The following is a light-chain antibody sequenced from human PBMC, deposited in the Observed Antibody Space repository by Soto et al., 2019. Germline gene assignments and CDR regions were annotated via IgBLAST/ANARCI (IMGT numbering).Light chain of an antibody. CDR1: SSNIGSNT. Sequence: QAVVTQPPSASGTPGQRVTISCSGSSSNIGSNTVNWYQQLPGTAPKLVIYSNNQRTSGVPDRFSGSKSGTSASLAISGLQSEDEADYYCVAWDDSLNGYVVFGGGTKLTVL. CDR3: VAWDDSLNGYVV. CDR2: SNN. V-gene: IGLV1-44*01. J-gene: IGLJ2*01.